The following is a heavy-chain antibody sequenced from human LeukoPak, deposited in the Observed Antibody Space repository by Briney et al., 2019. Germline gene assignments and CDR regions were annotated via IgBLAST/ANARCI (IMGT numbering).Heavy chain of an antibody. D-gene: IGHD3-22*01. CDR3: ARSIYYYDSSGHPDYFDY. Sequence: SETLSLTCAVYGGSFSGYYWSWIRQPPGKGLEWIGEINHSGSTNYNPSLKSRVTIPVDTSKNQFSLKLSSVTAADTAVYYCARSIYYYDSSGHPDYFDYWGQGTLVTVSS. J-gene: IGHJ4*02. CDR1: GGSFSGYY. V-gene: IGHV4-34*01. CDR2: INHSGST.